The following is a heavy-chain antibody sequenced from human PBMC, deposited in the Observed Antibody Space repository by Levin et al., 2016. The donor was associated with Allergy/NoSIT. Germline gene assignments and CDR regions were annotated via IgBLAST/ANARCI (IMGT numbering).Heavy chain of an antibody. V-gene: IGHV3-21*04. D-gene: IGHD4-23*01. CDR2: ISSSSSYI. Sequence: GESLKISCAASGFTFSSYSMNWVRQAPGKGLEWVSSISSSSSYIYYADSVKGRFTISRDNAKNSLYLQMYSLRPEDTAVYFCVKNVRWNDILAFDIWGQGTVVTVSS. CDR3: VKNVRWNDILAFDI. CDR1: GFTFSSYS. J-gene: IGHJ3*02.